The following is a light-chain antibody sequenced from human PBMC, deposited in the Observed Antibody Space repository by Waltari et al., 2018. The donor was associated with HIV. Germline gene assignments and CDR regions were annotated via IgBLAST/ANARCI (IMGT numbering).Light chain of an antibody. J-gene: IGKJ1*01. CDR2: ASS. CDR1: QSIVTR. CDR3: QQAHSLPWT. Sequence: DIQMTQSQSLVSASGGDRVTITFRASQSIVTRFSWYQQKPGTAPALLIFASSRLQGGIPGRFSGSGSGTNFTLTIRNIQPDDFAIYHCQQAHSLPWTFGQGTKVE. V-gene: IGKV1-12*01.